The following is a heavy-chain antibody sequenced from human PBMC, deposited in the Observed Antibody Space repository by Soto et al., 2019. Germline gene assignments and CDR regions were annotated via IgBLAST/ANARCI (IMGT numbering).Heavy chain of an antibody. D-gene: IGHD3-10*02. CDR2: ISGSGGST. CDR3: AKDSRWSPPCSKYYYGMDD. J-gene: IGHJ6*02. CDR1: GFTFSSYG. Sequence: PGGSLRLSCVASGFTFSSYGMNWVRQAPGQGLEWVSAISGSGGSTYYADSVKGRFTISRDNSKNTLYLQMNSLRAEDTAVYYCAKDSRWSPPCSKYYYGMDDWGQGTTVTVSS. V-gene: IGHV3-23*01.